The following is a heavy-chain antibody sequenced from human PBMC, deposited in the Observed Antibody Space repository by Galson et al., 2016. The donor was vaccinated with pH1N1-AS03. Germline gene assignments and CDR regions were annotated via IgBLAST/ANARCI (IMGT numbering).Heavy chain of an antibody. J-gene: IGHJ5*02. D-gene: IGHD2-15*01. CDR3: ARGTIVVDQEDSWFDP. Sequence: LSLTCTVSGGSISSGASHWSWIRQHPGKGLEWIGYIYYSGSTSYKPSLKSRLSISVDTSKNQFSLRLRSVTAADTAMYYCARGTIVVDQEDSWFDPWGQGTLVTVSS. CDR2: IYYSGST. V-gene: IGHV4-31*03. CDR1: GGSISSGASH.